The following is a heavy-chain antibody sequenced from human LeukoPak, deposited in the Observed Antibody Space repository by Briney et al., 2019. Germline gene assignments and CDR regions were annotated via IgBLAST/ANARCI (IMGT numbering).Heavy chain of an antibody. CDR1: GGSFSGYY. Sequence: PSETLSLTCAVYGGSFSGYYWSWIRQPPGKGLEWIGEINHSGSTNYNPSLKSRVTISVDTSKNQFSLKLSSVTAADTAVYYCARGLEHVGATPLGVGPTYDYWGQGTLVTVSS. CDR3: ARGLEHVGATPLGVGPTYDY. D-gene: IGHD1-26*01. V-gene: IGHV4-34*01. CDR2: INHSGST. J-gene: IGHJ4*02.